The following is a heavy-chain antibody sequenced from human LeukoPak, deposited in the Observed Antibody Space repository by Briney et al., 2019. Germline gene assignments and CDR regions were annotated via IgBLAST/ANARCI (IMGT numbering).Heavy chain of an antibody. CDR1: GFTFSSYE. V-gene: IGHV3-48*03. Sequence: GGSLRLSCAASGFTFSSYEFNWVRQAPGKGLEWVSYISSDGSTIYYADSVKGRFTISRDNAKNSLYLQMNSLRAEDTAVYYCARSVGCTSTSCYPNYYYYYGTDVCGQGTTVAVSS. J-gene: IGHJ6*02. CDR2: ISSDGSTI. CDR3: ARSVGCTSTSCYPNYYYYYGTDV. D-gene: IGHD2-2*01.